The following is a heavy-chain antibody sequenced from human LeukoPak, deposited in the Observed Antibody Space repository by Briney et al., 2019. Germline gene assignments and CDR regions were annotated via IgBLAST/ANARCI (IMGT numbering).Heavy chain of an antibody. D-gene: IGHD2-2*01. Sequence: SETLSLTCTVSGGSISSYYWSWIRQPPGKGLEWIGYIYYRGSTNYNPSLKSRVTISVDTSKNQFSLKLSSVTAADTAVYYCARENRYCSSTSCSYYYMDVWGKGTTVTVSS. CDR2: IYYRGST. V-gene: IGHV4-59*01. CDR1: GGSISSYY. J-gene: IGHJ6*03. CDR3: ARENRYCSSTSCSYYYMDV.